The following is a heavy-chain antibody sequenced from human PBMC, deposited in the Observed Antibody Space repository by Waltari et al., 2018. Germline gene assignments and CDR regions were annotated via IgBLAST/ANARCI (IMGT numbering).Heavy chain of an antibody. J-gene: IGHJ4*02. Sequence: QVHLVASGGGVVQPGRSLRLSCAASGFTFSRSRLHWVSQAPGKGLEWVALISYDGSNKYYADSVKGRFTISRDNSKNTLYLQMSSLRAEDTAVYYCAKVSGSIRDRRGSPPGDYWGQGTLVTVSS. CDR1: GFTFSRSR. V-gene: IGHV3-30*18. CDR3: AKVSGSIRDRRGSPPGDY. D-gene: IGHD3-10*01. CDR2: ISYDGSNK.